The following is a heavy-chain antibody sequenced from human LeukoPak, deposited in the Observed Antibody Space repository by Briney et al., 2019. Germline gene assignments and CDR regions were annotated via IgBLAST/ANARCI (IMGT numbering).Heavy chain of an antibody. CDR2: ISSDGTTK. J-gene: IGHJ3*02. D-gene: IGHD3-16*01. CDR3: VKGKDLYGALDI. V-gene: IGHV3-30*18. Sequence: PGNSLRLSCAASGFTVSTSVMHWVRQAPGKGLDWAAIISSDGTTKYYADSVKGRFTISRDNSKNTLFLQMDSLRVEDTAVYYCVKGKDLYGALDIWGQGTMVTVSS. CDR1: GFTVSTSV.